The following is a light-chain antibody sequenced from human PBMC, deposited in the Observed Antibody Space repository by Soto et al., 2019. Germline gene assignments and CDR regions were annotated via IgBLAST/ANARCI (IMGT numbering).Light chain of an antibody. CDR2: ANS. CDR1: SSNIGAGYD. J-gene: IGLJ2*01. CDR3: QSYDTSLSVV. V-gene: IGLV1-40*01. Sequence: QSVLTQPPSVSGAPGQRVTISCTGSSSNIGAGYDVHWYHQVPGTAPKLLIYANSNRPSGVPDRFSASKSGTSASLAIMGLQAEDEADYYCQSYDTSLSVVFGRGTKLTVL.